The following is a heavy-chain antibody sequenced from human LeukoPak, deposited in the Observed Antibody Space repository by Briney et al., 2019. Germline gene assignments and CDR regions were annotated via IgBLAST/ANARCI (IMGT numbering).Heavy chain of an antibody. CDR2: INPSGGST. CDR3: ARDLTYDFWSGYYGYYYYMDV. J-gene: IGHJ6*03. D-gene: IGHD3-3*01. CDR1: GYTFTTYF. Sequence: ASVKVSCKASGYTFTTYFLHWVRQAPGQGLEWMGIINPSGGSTSYAQKFQGRVTMTGDMSTSTVYMELSSLRSEDTAVYYCARDLTYDFWSGYYGYYYYMDVWGKGTTVTVSS. V-gene: IGHV1-46*01.